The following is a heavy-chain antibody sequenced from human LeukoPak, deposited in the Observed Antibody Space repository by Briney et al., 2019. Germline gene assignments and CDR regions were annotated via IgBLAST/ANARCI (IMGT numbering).Heavy chain of an antibody. Sequence: ASVKVSCKASGYTFTSYDINWVRQAAGQGLEWMGWMNPNSGNTGYAQKFQGRVTITRNTSISTAYMELNSLRAEDTAVYYCARREPQGCSGTSCFAGPVGHWGQGTLVTVSS. CDR3: ARREPQGCSGTSCFAGPVGH. D-gene: IGHD2-2*01. CDR1: GYTFTSYD. J-gene: IGHJ4*02. CDR2: MNPNSGNT. V-gene: IGHV1-8*03.